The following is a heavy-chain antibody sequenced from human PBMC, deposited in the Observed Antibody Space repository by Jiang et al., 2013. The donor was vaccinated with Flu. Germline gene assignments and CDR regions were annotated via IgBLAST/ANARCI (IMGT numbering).Heavy chain of an antibody. J-gene: IGHJ4*02. V-gene: IGHV3-49*04. CDR1: GFKAGDYA. CDR3: VRDTSVGVAPRLRRGFDH. Sequence: VQLVESGGGLVRPGRSLRLSCLVSGFKAGDYAMSWVRQAPGKGLEWVGYINSKTYGNTVHAAPVRGRFSISRDESKGIVYLQMNSLKTEDTAVYYCVRDTSVGVAPRLRRGFDHWGQGTLVTVSS. D-gene: IGHD3-3*01. CDR2: INSKTYGNT.